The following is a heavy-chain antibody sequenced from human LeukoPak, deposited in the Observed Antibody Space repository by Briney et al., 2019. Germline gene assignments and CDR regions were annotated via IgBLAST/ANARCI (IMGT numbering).Heavy chain of an antibody. J-gene: IGHJ4*02. CDR1: GGSISSGGYS. V-gene: IGHV4-30-2*01. CDR3: AREETYGSGSLDY. CDR2: IYHSGST. Sequence: SETLSLTCAVSGGSISSGGYSWSWIRQPPGKGLEWLGYIYHSGSTYYNPSLKSRVTISVDRSKNQFSLKLSSVTAADTAVYYCAREETYGSGSLDYWGQGTLVTVSS. D-gene: IGHD3-10*01.